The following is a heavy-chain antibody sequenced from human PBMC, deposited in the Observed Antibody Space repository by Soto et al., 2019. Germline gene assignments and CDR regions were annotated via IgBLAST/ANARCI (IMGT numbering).Heavy chain of an antibody. J-gene: IGHJ5*02. CDR2: IYHSGST. CDR3: ARSLPRYYASGSYYNDGILFDP. CDR1: GGSISSGGYS. V-gene: IGHV4-30-2*01. D-gene: IGHD3-10*01. Sequence: SETLSLTCAVSGGSISSGGYSWSWIRQPPGKGLEWIGYIYHSGSTYYNPSLKSRVTISVDRSKNQFSLKLSSVTAADTAVYYCARSLPRYYASGSYYNDGILFDPWGQGTLVTVSS.